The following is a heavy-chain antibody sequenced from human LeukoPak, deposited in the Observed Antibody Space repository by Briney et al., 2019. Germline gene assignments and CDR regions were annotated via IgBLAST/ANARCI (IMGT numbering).Heavy chain of an antibody. CDR3: ATALRYCTNGVCYTPNPHFDY. D-gene: IGHD2-8*01. CDR1: GYTFTGYA. Sequence: ASVKVSCKASGYTFTGYAMHWVRQAPGKGLEWMGGFDPEDGETIYAQKFQGRVTMTEDTSTDTAYMELSSLRSEDTAVYYCATALRYCTNGVCYTPNPHFDYWGQGTLVTVSS. CDR2: FDPEDGET. J-gene: IGHJ4*02. V-gene: IGHV1-24*01.